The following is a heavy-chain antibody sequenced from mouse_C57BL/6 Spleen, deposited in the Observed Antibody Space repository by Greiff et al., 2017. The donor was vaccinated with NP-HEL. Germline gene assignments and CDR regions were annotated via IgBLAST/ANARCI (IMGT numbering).Heavy chain of an antibody. V-gene: IGHV1-26*01. CDR1: GYTFTDYY. J-gene: IGHJ2*01. CDR3: ARERNHYGSSTGDYFDY. CDR2: INPNNGGT. Sequence: VQLQQSGPELVKPGASVKISCKASGYTFTDYYMNWVKQSHGKSLEWIGDINPNNGGTSYNQKFKGKATLTVDKSSSTAYMELRSLTSEDSAVYYCARERNHYGSSTGDYFDYWGQGTTLTVSS. D-gene: IGHD1-1*01.